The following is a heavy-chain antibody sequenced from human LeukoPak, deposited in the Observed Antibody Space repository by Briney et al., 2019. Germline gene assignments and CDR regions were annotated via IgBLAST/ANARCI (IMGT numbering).Heavy chain of an antibody. CDR2: IYHSGST. D-gene: IGHD3-10*01. CDR1: GGSISSGGYS. J-gene: IGHJ4*02. CDR3: ARNVGGLRGFEY. V-gene: IGHV4-30-2*02. Sequence: PSETLSLTCAASGGSISSGGYSWSWNRQPRGKGLEWIGYIYHSGSTYYNPSLKSRVTISVDTSTNQFSLKLSSVTAADTAVYYCARNVGGLRGFEYWGQGTLVTVSS.